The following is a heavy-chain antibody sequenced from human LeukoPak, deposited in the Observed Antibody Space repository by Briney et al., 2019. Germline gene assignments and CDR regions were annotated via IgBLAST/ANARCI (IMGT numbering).Heavy chain of an antibody. CDR1: GFTCSDYY. D-gene: IGHD2-8*01. J-gene: IGHJ4*02. V-gene: IGHV3-23*01. CDR2: SNSGGTST. CDR3: AKQSYARSLGE. Sequence: GGSLRLSCAASGFTCSDYYMSWIRQAPGKGLEWISTSNSGGTSTYYAESVKGRFTISRDNSKNTLYLQMSSLRVEDTAVYYCAKQSYARSLGEGGPGTPVSVSS.